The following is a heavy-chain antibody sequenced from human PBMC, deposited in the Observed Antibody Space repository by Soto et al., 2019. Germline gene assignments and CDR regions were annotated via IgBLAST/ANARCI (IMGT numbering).Heavy chain of an antibody. CDR3: ARVPYP. CDR2: IYHSVST. Sequence: QLQLQESGSGLVRPSQTLSLTCTVSGGSFSSGGYSWSWIRQPPGKGLEWIGYIYHSVSTYYNPSPXSXXTISVDRSKNQFSLKLSSVTAADTAVYYCARVPYPWGQGTLVTVSS. V-gene: IGHV4-30-2*01. CDR1: GGSFSSGGYS. J-gene: IGHJ5*02.